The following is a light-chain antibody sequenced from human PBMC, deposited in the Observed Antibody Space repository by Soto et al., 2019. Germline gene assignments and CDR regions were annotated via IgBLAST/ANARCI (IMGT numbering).Light chain of an antibody. J-gene: IGKJ4*01. V-gene: IGKV1-5*01. CDR3: QHYNSYST. Sequence: DIQMTQSPSTLSASVGDRVTITCRASQTISSWLAWYQQKPGKAPKLLIYDASSLESGVPSRFSCSGSGTEFTLTISSLQPDDFATDYCQHYNSYSTFGGGTKVEIK. CDR1: QTISSW. CDR2: DAS.